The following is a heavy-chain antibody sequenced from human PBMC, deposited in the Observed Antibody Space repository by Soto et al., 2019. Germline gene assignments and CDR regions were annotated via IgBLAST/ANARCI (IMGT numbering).Heavy chain of an antibody. J-gene: IGHJ6*02. CDR3: ARRIPFGYGMDV. Sequence: EVQLVESGGGLVQPGGSLRLSCAASGFTFSSYAMHWVRQAPGKGLEYVSVITSNGGNTDYASFVKGRFTISRDNSKNTLYLQTGSLRAEDMAVYYCARRIPFGYGMDVWGQGTTVTVSS. CDR1: GFTFSSYA. V-gene: IGHV3-64*01. D-gene: IGHD2-21*01. CDR2: ITSNGGNT.